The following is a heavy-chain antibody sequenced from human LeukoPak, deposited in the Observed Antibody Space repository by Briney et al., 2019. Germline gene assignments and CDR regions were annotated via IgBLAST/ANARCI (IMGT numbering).Heavy chain of an antibody. CDR2: INQDGSDK. V-gene: IGHV3-7*01. CDR1: GLTFSIHG. J-gene: IGHJ4*02. CDR3: VGGDY. Sequence: GGSLRLSCAASGLTFSIHGMNLVRQAPGKGLECVANINQDGSDKYYVDSVKGRFTISRDNTKTSLYLQMTSLRAEDTAVYYCVGGDYWGQGTLVTASS.